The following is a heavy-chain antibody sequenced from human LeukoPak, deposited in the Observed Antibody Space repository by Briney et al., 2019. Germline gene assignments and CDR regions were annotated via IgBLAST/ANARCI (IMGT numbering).Heavy chain of an antibody. V-gene: IGHV3-33*01. Sequence: GRSLRLSCAASGFTFSSYGMHWVRQAPGKGLEWVAVIWYDGSNKYYADSVKGRFTISRDNSKNTLYLQMNSLRAEDTAVYYCARDYEIAVAPSWFDPWGQGTLVTVSS. J-gene: IGHJ5*02. CDR2: IWYDGSNK. D-gene: IGHD6-19*01. CDR1: GFTFSSYG. CDR3: ARDYEIAVAPSWFDP.